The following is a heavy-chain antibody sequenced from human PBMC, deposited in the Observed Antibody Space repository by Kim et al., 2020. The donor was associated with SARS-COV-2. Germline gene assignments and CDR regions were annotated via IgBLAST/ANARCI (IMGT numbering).Heavy chain of an antibody. V-gene: IGHV4-34*01. CDR2: INHSGST. CDR1: GGSFSGYY. Sequence: SESLSLTCAVYGGSFSGYYWSWIRQPPGKGLEWVGEINHSGSTNYNPSFKSRVTISVDTSKNQFSMKRSSVTAADTAVYYCARGGSSGSYYFDYWGQGTLVTVSS. J-gene: IGHJ4*02. D-gene: IGHD3-10*01. CDR3: ARGGSSGSYYFDY.